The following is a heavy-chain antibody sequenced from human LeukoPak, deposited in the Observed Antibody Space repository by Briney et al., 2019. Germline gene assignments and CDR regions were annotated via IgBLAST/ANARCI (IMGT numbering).Heavy chain of an antibody. CDR2: IYTSGST. D-gene: IGHD6-13*01. Sequence: SETLSLTCTVSGGSISSYYWSWIRQPAGKGPEWIGRIYTSGSTNYNPSPKSRVTMSVDTSKNQFSLKLSSVTAADTAVYYCARDKHSSWDFDYWGQGTLVTVSS. CDR1: GGSISSYY. V-gene: IGHV4-4*07. CDR3: ARDKHSSWDFDY. J-gene: IGHJ4*02.